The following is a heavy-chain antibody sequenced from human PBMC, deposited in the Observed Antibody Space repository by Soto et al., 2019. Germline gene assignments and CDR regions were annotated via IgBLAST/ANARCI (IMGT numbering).Heavy chain of an antibody. D-gene: IGHD2-15*01. CDR2: IDPSGGGT. CDR3: ARDRVDCSGGNCWRSVEDT. Sequence: QVQLVQSGAEVKKPGDSVKVCCKASGYTFTIYYMHWVRQAPGQGLEWMGIIDPSGGGTSYAQKFQGRLTMTRDTSTSTVYMELSSLRSEDTAVYYCARDRVDCSGGNCWRSVEDTWGQGTLVTVSS. V-gene: IGHV1-46*01. J-gene: IGHJ5*02. CDR1: GYTFTIYY.